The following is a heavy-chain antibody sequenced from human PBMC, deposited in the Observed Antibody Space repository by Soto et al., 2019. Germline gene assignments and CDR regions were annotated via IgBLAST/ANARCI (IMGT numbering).Heavy chain of an antibody. CDR2: INSDGSST. D-gene: IGHD2-2*01. CDR1: GFTFSSYW. V-gene: IGHV3-74*01. Sequence: SGGSLRLSCAASGFTFSSYWMHWVRQAPGKGLVWVSRINSDGSSTSYADSVKGRFTISRDNAKNTLYLQMNSLRAEDTAVYYCARVAQLLLRYYYYYGMDVWGQGTTVTVSS. CDR3: ARVAQLLLRYYYYYGMDV. J-gene: IGHJ6*02.